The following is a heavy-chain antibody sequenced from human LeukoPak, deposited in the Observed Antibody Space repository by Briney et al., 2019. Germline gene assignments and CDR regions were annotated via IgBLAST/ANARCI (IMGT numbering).Heavy chain of an antibody. CDR2: ISFSGST. D-gene: IGHD2-21*01. J-gene: IGHJ2*01. CDR3: ARHIPVGKVALHWYFDL. CDR1: GGSISSSDYY. V-gene: IGHV4-39*01. Sequence: SETLSLTCTVSGGSISSSDYYWGWIRQPPGKGLEWIGSISFSGSTYYNPSLKSRVTISVDTSKNQFSLKLSSVTAADTAVYYCARHIPVGKVALHWYFDLWGRGTLVTVSS.